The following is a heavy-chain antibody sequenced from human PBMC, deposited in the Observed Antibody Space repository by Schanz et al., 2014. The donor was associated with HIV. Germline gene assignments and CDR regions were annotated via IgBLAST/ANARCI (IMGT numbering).Heavy chain of an antibody. V-gene: IGHV1-69*01. CDR2: IMPKFGTE. CDR3: ASDLSVYSSSSSV. CDR1: GGTFSSYA. D-gene: IGHD6-13*01. J-gene: IGHJ6*02. Sequence: QVQLVQSGAEVKKPGSSVKVSCKASGGTFSSYAISWVRQAPGQGLEWLGLIMPKFGTENYAQKYQGRVTLTADATTAYMDLSSLKFEDTAVYYCASDLSVYSSSSSVWGQGTTVTVSS.